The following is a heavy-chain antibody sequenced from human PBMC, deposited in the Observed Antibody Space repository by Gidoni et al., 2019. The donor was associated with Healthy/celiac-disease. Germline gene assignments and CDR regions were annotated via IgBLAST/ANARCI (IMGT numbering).Heavy chain of an antibody. CDR1: GLTFSSYS. V-gene: IGHV3-21*01. D-gene: IGHD3-22*01. Sequence: EVQLVESGGGLVKPGGSRRLSCAASGLTFSSYSMNWVRQAPGKGLEWVSSISSSSSYIYYADSVKGRFTISRDNAKNSLYLQMNSLRAEDTAVYYCARDRYYDSSGYYYADAFDIWGQGTMVTVSS. CDR2: ISSSSSYI. J-gene: IGHJ3*02. CDR3: ARDRYYDSSGYYYADAFDI.